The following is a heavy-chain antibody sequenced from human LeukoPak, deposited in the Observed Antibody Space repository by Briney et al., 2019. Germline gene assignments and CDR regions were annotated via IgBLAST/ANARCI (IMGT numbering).Heavy chain of an antibody. Sequence: ASVKVSCKASGYTFTSYDINWVRQATGQGLEWMGWMNPNSGNTNYAQKLQGRVTMTTDTSTSTAYMELRSLRSDDTAVYYCARPVGGSYRYWGQGTLVTVSS. V-gene: IGHV1-18*01. J-gene: IGHJ4*02. D-gene: IGHD1-26*01. CDR2: MNPNSGNT. CDR1: GYTFTSYD. CDR3: ARPVGGSYRY.